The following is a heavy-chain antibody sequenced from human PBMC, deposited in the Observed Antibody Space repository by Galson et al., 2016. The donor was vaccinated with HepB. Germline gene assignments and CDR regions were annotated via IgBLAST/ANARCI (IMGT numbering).Heavy chain of an antibody. J-gene: IGHJ1*01. Sequence: SLRLSCAASGFTFNSNAFHWVRQAPDKGLEWVALISYDGRNKYYADSVQGRFTISRDNSKNTLYLQMNSLRAEDTGVYYCARGVIDSYDYLGHEYLHDCGQGSLVIVSS. CDR2: ISYDGRNK. CDR3: ARGVIDSYDYLGHEYLHD. D-gene: IGHD3-22*01. V-gene: IGHV3-30*04. CDR1: GFTFNSNA.